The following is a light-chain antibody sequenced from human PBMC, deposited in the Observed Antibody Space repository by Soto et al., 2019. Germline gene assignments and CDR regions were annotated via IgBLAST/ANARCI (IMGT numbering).Light chain of an antibody. Sequence: QSALTQPASVSGTPGQSITISCTGTSSDVGSYNYVSWCQQYPGKAPKLMIYEVSNWPSGVSNRFSGSKSGNTASLTISGLQAEDEAYYYCSSYTTSSTLVFGGGTKLTVL. CDR2: EVS. V-gene: IGLV2-14*01. J-gene: IGLJ3*02. CDR3: SSYTTSSTLV. CDR1: SSDVGSYNY.